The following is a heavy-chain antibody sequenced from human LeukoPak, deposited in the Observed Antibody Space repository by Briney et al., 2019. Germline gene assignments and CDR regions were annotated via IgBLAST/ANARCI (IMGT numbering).Heavy chain of an antibody. Sequence: GGSLRLSCAASGFTFSSYGMHWVRQAPGKGLEWVAVISYDGSNKYYADSVKGRFTISRDNSKNTLYLQMNSLRAEDTAVYYCAKDGRGSQKPGGWYGYWGQGTLVTVSS. V-gene: IGHV3-30*18. CDR1: GFTFSSYG. J-gene: IGHJ4*02. CDR2: ISYDGSNK. CDR3: AKDGRGSQKPGGWYGY. D-gene: IGHD6-19*01.